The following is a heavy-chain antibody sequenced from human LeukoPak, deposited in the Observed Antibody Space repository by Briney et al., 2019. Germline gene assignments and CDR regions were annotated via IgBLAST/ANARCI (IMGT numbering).Heavy chain of an antibody. J-gene: IGHJ3*02. CDR2: IYSGGST. CDR3: AKLQTGDAFDI. CDR1: GFTFNRYS. V-gene: IGHV3-66*01. D-gene: IGHD1-1*01. Sequence: GGSLRLSCAASGFTFNRYSMSWVRQAPGKGLEWVSVIYSGGSTYYADSVKGRFTISRDNSKNTLYLQMNSLRAEDTAVYYCAKLQTGDAFDIWGQGTMVTVSS.